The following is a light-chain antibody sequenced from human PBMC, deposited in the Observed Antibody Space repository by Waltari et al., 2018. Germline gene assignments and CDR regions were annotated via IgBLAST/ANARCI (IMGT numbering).Light chain of an antibody. J-gene: IGLJ1*01. CDR3: QSYDNSLSGSGV. CDR1: SSNIGASYD. Sequence: QSVLTQPPSVSGAPGPRVTISCTGSSSNIGASYDVHWYQHLPGSAPKLLIDNNNNRPSGVPDRFSGSKSGTSASLAITGLQTEDEADYYCQSYDNSLSGSGVFGTGTKVTVL. CDR2: NNN. V-gene: IGLV1-40*01.